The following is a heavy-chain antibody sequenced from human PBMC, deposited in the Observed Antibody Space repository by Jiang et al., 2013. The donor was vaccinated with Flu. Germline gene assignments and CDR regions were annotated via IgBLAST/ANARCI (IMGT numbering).Heavy chain of an antibody. CDR1: GFSLRTSGVG. V-gene: IGHV2-5*01. D-gene: IGHD1-26*01. J-gene: IGHJ5*02. Sequence: KPTQTLTLTCTFSGFSLRTSGVGVGWIRQPPGKALEWLALIYWNDGKRYSPSLKTRLTITKDTSKNQVVLTMTNMDPVDTATYYCAHAPGWEFPGGFDPWGQGTLVTVSS. CDR2: IYWNDGK. CDR3: AHAPGWEFPGGFDP.